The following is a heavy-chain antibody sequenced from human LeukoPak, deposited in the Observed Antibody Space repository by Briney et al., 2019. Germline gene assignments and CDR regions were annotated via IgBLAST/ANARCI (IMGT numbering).Heavy chain of an antibody. CDR2: INPSGGST. D-gene: IGHD5-18*01. CDR3: ARDGYSYAFDY. V-gene: IGHV1-46*01. CDR1: GYTFTSYY. J-gene: IGHJ4*02. Sequence: ASVKVSCKASGYTFTSYYMHWVRQAPGQGLEWMGIINPSGGSTSYAQKFQGRVTMTRDMSTSTVYMELSSLRSEDTAVYYCARDGYSYAFDYWGQGTLVTVSS.